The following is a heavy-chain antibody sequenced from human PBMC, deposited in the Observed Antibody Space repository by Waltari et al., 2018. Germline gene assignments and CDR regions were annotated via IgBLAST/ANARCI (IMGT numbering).Heavy chain of an antibody. CDR3: ARDGRDWPIAAAGYFDY. CDR2: ISSSSSTI. Sequence: EVQLVESGGGLVQPGGSLRLSCAASGFTFGSYSMNWVRQAHGKGLEWVSYISSSSSTIYYADSVKGRFTISRDNAKNSLYLQMNSLRAEDTAVYYCARDGRDWPIAAAGYFDYWGQGTLVTVSS. D-gene: IGHD6-13*01. V-gene: IGHV3-48*04. CDR1: GFTFGSYS. J-gene: IGHJ4*02.